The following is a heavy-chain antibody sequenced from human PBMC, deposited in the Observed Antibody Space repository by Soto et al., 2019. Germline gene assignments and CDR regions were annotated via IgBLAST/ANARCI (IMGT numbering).Heavy chain of an antibody. V-gene: IGHV4-31*01. J-gene: IGHJ6*02. CDR2: IYYSGTT. D-gene: IGHD2-15*01. CDR3: ARGSPYYGLDV. CDR1: GGSISSGAHF. Sequence: QVQLQESGPGLVRPSQTLSLTCTVSGGSISSGAHFCTWIRQHSGKGLEWIGYIYYSGTTYYNPSLKSLVNISVDTSKNQLSLKLSSVTAADTAVYYCARGSPYYGLDVWGQGTTVIVSS.